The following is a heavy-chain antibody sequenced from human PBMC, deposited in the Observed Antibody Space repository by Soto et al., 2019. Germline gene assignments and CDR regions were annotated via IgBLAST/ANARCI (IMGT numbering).Heavy chain of an antibody. CDR2: IYYSGST. D-gene: IGHD5-18*01. Sequence: SETLSLTCTVSGGSISSSSYYWGWIRQPPGKGLEWIGSIYYSGSTYYNPSLKSRVTISVDTSKNQFSLKLSSVTAADTAVYYCASKEELMDTAMVIVVFDYWGQGTLVTVSS. V-gene: IGHV4-39*01. CDR3: ASKEELMDTAMVIVVFDY. CDR1: GGSISSSSYY. J-gene: IGHJ4*02.